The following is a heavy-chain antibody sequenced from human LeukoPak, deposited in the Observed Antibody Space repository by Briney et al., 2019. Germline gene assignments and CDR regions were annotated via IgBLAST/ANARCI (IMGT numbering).Heavy chain of an antibody. D-gene: IGHD3-22*01. Sequence: PGGPLRLSCAASGYTYDEYGMSWVRQAPEKGLEWVSGIDWNGGSTGYEDSVKGRSTISRDNAKNSLYLQMNSLRAEDTALYYCARGYYDSSGYLYYYYGMDVWGQGTMVTVSS. J-gene: IGHJ6*02. CDR1: GYTYDEYG. CDR2: IDWNGGST. V-gene: IGHV3-20*04. CDR3: ARGYYDSSGYLYYYYGMDV.